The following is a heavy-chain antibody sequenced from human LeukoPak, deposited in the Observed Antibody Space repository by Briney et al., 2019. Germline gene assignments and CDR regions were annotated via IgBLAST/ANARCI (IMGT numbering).Heavy chain of an antibody. CDR1: GFTFDDYA. Sequence: GRSLRLSCAASGFTFDDYAMHWVRLAPGKGLEWVSGISWNSGSIGYADSVKGRFTISRDNAKNSLYLQMNSLRAEDTALYYCAKDPFKESAEGYFDYWGQGTLVTVSS. D-gene: IGHD2/OR15-2a*01. CDR2: ISWNSGSI. V-gene: IGHV3-9*01. CDR3: AKDPFKESAEGYFDY. J-gene: IGHJ4*02.